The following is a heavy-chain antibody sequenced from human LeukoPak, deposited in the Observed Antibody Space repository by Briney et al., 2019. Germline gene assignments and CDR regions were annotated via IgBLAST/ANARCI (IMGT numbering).Heavy chain of an antibody. V-gene: IGHV3-33*01. D-gene: IGHD4-23*01. CDR2: IWYDGSNK. CDR1: GLTFSSYG. J-gene: IGHJ4*02. Sequence: GGSLRLSCAASGLTFSSYGMHWVRQAPGKGLEWVAVIWYDGSNKYHADSVKGRFTISRDNSKNTLYLQMNSLRAEDTAVYYCARDPLRHGGNSGVDYWGQGTLVTVSS. CDR3: ARDPLRHGGNSGVDY.